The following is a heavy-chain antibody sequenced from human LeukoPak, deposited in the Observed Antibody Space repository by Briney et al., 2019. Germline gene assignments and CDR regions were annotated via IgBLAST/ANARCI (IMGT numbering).Heavy chain of an antibody. CDR1: GFTFSSYG. V-gene: IGHV3-30*03. Sequence: GGSLRLSCAASGFTFSSYGMHWVRQAPGKGLEWVAVISYDGSNKYYADSVKGRFTISRDNAKNSLYLQMNSLRAEDTAVYYCAREGKAAAGKDYWGQGTLVTVSS. J-gene: IGHJ4*02. D-gene: IGHD6-13*01. CDR2: ISYDGSNK. CDR3: AREGKAAAGKDY.